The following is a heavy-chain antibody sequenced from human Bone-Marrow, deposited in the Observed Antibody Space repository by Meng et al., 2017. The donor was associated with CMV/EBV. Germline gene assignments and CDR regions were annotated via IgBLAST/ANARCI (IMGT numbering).Heavy chain of an antibody. D-gene: IGHD3-3*01. V-gene: IGHV3-23*01. Sequence: GESLKISCAASGFTFSSYAMSWVRQAPGKGLEWVSAISGSGGSTYYADSVKGRFTIYRDDSKSTLYLHMSSLRAEDTAVYYCAKSVDLWSGYLDYWGQGALVTVSS. J-gene: IGHJ4*02. CDR3: AKSVDLWSGYLDY. CDR1: GFTFSSYA. CDR2: ISGSGGST.